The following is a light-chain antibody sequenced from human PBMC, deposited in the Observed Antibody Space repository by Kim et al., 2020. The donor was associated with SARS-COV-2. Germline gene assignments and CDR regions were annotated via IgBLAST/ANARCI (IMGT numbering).Light chain of an antibody. CDR1: QSLLHSNGYNY. CDR2: LGS. J-gene: IGKJ4*01. V-gene: IGKV2-28*01. CDR3: MQALQTPLT. Sequence: DIVMTQSPLSLPVTPGEPASISCRSSQSLLHSNGYNYLDWYLQQPGQSPQLLIYLGSNRASGVPDRCSGSGSGTDFTLKISRVEAEHVGVYYCMQALQTPLTFGGGTKLEI.